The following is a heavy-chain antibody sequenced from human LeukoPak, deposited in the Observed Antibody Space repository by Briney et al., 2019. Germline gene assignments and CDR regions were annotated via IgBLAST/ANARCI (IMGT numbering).Heavy chain of an antibody. CDR2: INHSGST. D-gene: IGHD3-22*01. J-gene: IGHJ1*01. CDR3: ARVVQSTDSSGFYLPEYFQH. CDR1: GYSISSGYY. V-gene: IGHV4-38-2*02. Sequence: PSETLSLTCTVSGYSISSGYYWGWIRQPPGKGLEWIGEINHSGSTNYNPSLKSRVTISLDMSKSQFSLKLSSVTAADTAVYYCARVVQSTDSSGFYLPEYFQHWGQGTLVTVSS.